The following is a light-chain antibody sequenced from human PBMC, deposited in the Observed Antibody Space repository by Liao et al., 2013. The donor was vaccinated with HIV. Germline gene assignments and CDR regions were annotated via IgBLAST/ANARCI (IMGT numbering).Light chain of an antibody. CDR1: QLGDKY. CDR2: QDS. Sequence: SYELTQTPSVSVSPGLTATITCSGDQLGDKYVSWYQKKPGQSPVLVMYQDSKRPPGIPERFAGANSGSSATLTISGAQPTDEADYYCQAWDRNTAIFGGGTKLTVL. V-gene: IGLV3-1*01. J-gene: IGLJ2*01. CDR3: QAWDRNTAI.